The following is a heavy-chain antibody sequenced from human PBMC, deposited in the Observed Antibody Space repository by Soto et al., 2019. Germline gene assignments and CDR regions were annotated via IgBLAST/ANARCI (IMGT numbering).Heavy chain of an antibody. D-gene: IGHD6-19*01. J-gene: IGHJ4*02. CDR1: GGTFSSYA. V-gene: IGHV1-69*13. CDR2: IIPRWGRA. Sequence: GGSVKVSCKASGGTFSSYAISWVRQARGQGREWMGGIIPRWGRANYAQKFQGRVTISADESTSTAYMELSSLSSEDTAVYYCARDLGSRWYHYWGQGTLVTVSS. CDR3: ARDLGSRWYHY.